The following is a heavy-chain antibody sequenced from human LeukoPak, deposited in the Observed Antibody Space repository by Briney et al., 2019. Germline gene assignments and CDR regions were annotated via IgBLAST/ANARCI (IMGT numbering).Heavy chain of an antibody. J-gene: IGHJ3*02. Sequence: SETLSLTCTVSGASINSDTYYWGWIRQPPGKGLEWIGTHSHSGSAYYNPSLRSRITMSLDTSENQLSLKLSSVTAADTAVYYCASATLAATDAFDIWGQGTMVTVSS. D-gene: IGHD2-15*01. CDR1: GASINSDTYY. V-gene: IGHV4-39*07. CDR2: HSHSGSA. CDR3: ASATLAATDAFDI.